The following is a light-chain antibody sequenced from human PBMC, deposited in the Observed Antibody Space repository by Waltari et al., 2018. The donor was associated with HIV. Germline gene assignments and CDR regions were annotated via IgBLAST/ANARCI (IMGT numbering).Light chain of an antibody. CDR1: CSDVGGYDY. J-gene: IGLJ2*01. Sequence: QSALTQPLSASGSPGQSVTISCTGPCSDVGGYDYVSGYPKHPGKAPILMLYEVTKRPSGVTDRFSGSKSGNTASLTVSGLQTEDEADYYCSSYAGSNNLIFGGGTKLTVL. V-gene: IGLV2-8*01. CDR3: SSYAGSNNLI. CDR2: EVT.